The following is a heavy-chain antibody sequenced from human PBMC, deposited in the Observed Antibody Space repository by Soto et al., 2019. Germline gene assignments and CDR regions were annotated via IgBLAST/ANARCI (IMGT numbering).Heavy chain of an antibody. Sequence: GGSLRLSCAASGFTFSSYGMHWVRQAPGKGLEWLAGIWHNGSNKYYADSVKGRFTISRDNSKNKLYLQMNSLRAEDTAVYYCARDLAAYSAYYYYGMDVWGPGTTVTVSS. CDR3: ARDLAAYSAYYYYGMDV. D-gene: IGHD4-4*01. CDR2: IWHNGSNK. CDR1: GFTFSSYG. V-gene: IGHV3-33*01. J-gene: IGHJ6*02.